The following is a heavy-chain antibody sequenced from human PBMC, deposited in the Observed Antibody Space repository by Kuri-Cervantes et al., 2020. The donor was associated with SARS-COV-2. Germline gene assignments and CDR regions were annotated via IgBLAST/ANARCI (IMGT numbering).Heavy chain of an antibody. V-gene: IGHV3-48*03. D-gene: IGHD3-16*01. Sequence: GGSLRLSCAASGFTFSSYEMNWVRQAPGKGLEWVSYISSSGSTIYYADSVKGRFTISRDNAKNSLYLQMNSLRAEDTAVYYCAPWGEGSGFDYWGQRTLVTVSS. J-gene: IGHJ4*02. CDR2: ISSSGSTI. CDR1: GFTFSSYE. CDR3: APWGEGSGFDY.